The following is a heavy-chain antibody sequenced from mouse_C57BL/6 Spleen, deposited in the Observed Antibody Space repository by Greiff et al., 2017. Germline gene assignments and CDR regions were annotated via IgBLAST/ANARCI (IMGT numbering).Heavy chain of an antibody. Sequence: QVQLQQSGAELVRPGASVTLSCKASGYTFTDYEMHGVKLTPLHGLEWIGASDPETGGTAYNQKFKGKAILTADKSSSTAYMALRSLTSEDSAVYYCTRTRGTMDYWGQGTSVTVSS. CDR2: SDPETGGT. CDR3: TRTRGTMDY. J-gene: IGHJ4*01. V-gene: IGHV1-15*01. CDR1: GYTFTDYE.